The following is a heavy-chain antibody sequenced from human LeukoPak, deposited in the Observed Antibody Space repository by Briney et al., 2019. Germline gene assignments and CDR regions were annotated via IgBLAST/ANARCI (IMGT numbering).Heavy chain of an antibody. CDR3: ASGYFHAFDI. V-gene: IGHV3-48*03. D-gene: IGHD3-22*01. CDR2: ISSSGSTI. CDR1: GFTFSSYE. J-gene: IGHJ3*02. Sequence: PGGSLRLSCAASGFTFSSYEMNWVRQAPGKGLEWVSYISSSGSTIYYADSVKGRFTISRDNAKNSLYLQMNSLRAEDTAVYYCASGYFHAFDIWGQGTMVTVSS.